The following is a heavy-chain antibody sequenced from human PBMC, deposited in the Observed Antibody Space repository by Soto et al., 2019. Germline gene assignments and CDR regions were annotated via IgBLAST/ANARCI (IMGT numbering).Heavy chain of an antibody. CDR3: ARCAGDFSGPDSFDV. V-gene: IGHV4-59*01. Sequence: QVQLQESGPRLVKSSETLSLVCSVSGDYIIRSFWGWIRQSPGKGLQYIGYISDSGVTDYDPSLTSRVTISVDTSKNQFSLKLTSVTAAGTAVYYCARCAGDFSGPDSFDVWGQGTMVTVSS. CDR2: ISDSGVT. D-gene: IGHD3-10*01. J-gene: IGHJ3*01. CDR1: GDYIIRSF.